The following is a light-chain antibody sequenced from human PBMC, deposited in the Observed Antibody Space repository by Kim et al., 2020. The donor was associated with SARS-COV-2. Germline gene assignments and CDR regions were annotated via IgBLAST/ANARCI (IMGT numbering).Light chain of an antibody. CDR1: QSVSSN. CDR2: DAS. Sequence: LSAGESATRSCRASQSVSSNVAWYQQKPGQTPRLVIYDASKRATGIPARFSGSGSGTDFALTISSLEPEDFAVYYCQQRSNWPLTFGGGTKVDIK. CDR3: QQRSNWPLT. J-gene: IGKJ4*01. V-gene: IGKV3-11*01.